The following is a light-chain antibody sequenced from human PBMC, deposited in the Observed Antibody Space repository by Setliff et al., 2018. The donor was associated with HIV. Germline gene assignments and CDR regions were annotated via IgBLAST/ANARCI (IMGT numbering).Light chain of an antibody. V-gene: IGLV2-14*03. CDR2: DVS. CDR1: SSDVGTYNY. J-gene: IGLJ1*01. CDR3: TTYTSSDIYV. Sequence: QSALTQPASVSGSPGQSITTSCTGTSSDVGTYNYVSWYQQHPGKAPKLMIYDVSKRPSGVSDRFSGSKSGNTASLTISGLQAEDEADYYCTTYTSSDIYVFATGTKV.